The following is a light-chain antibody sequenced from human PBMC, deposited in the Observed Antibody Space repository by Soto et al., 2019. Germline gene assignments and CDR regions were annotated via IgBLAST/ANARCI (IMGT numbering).Light chain of an antibody. V-gene: IGLV2-14*03. CDR3: SSFTSTFTLV. CDR1: ISDVGAYDY. CDR2: DVT. J-gene: IGLJ1*01. Sequence: SALTQPASVSGSPGQSITISCTGTISDVGAYDYVSWYQQHPGKAPKLLIYDVTTRPSGVSNRFSGSKSGNTASLTISGLETDDEAEYYCSSFTSTFTLVFGTGTKVTVL.